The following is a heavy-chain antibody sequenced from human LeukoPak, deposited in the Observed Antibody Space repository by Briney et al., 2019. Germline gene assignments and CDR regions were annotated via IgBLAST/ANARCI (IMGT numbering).Heavy chain of an antibody. CDR1: GSTFNGHW. CDR2: IKEDGRKA. D-gene: IGHD4-23*01. Sequence: GGSLRLSCVASGSTFNGHWLTWVRQAPGRGLEWEASIKEDGRKAHYVDSVKGRFTISRDNSKKSLYLQMNSLRIEDTAVYYCAREWYDYGGDSEGYWGQGTLVTVSS. CDR3: AREWYDYGGDSEGY. J-gene: IGHJ4*02. V-gene: IGHV3-7*01.